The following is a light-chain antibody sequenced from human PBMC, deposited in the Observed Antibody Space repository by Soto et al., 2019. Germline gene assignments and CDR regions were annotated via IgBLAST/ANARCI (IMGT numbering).Light chain of an antibody. Sequence: QSVLTQPASVSGSPGHSITISCTGTSSDVGAYDYVSWYQQHPDKAPKLMTYEVSHRPSGVSNRFYGSKSVNTATLTISGLQAEDEADYYCSSYTSSSTRVFGTGTKVTVL. V-gene: IGLV2-14*03. CDR2: EVS. J-gene: IGLJ1*01. CDR1: SSDVGAYDY. CDR3: SSYTSSSTRV.